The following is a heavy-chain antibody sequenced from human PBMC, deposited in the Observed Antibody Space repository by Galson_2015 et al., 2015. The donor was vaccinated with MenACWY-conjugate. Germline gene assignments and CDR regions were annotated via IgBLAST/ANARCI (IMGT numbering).Heavy chain of an antibody. CDR2: INPGGSST. CDR3: AKTRGASFYFDS. J-gene: IGHJ4*02. CDR1: GFIFNTYW. D-gene: IGHD1-26*01. Sequence: SLRLSCAASGFIFNTYWMHWVRHAPGKGLVWVSRINPGGSSTTYADSVKDRFTISRDNDKNTLYLQMNSLRPEDTAVFYCAKTRGASFYFDSWGQGTLVTVSS. V-gene: IGHV3-74*01.